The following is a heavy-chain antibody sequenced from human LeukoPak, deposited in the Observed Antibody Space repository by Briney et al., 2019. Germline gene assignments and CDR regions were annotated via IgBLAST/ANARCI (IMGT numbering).Heavy chain of an antibody. Sequence: HPGGSLRLSCAASGFSLSSYAMSWVRQAPGKGLEWVSAISSTDAGTYHADSVRGRFTISRDSSKNTLYLQMNSLRAEDAAVYYCARDFRPLPAVKTYYYGSGSYYRYFDYWGQGTLVTVSS. CDR2: ISSTDAGT. CDR1: GFSLSSYA. V-gene: IGHV3-23*01. J-gene: IGHJ4*02. CDR3: ARDFRPLPAVKTYYYGSGSYYRYFDY. D-gene: IGHD3-10*01.